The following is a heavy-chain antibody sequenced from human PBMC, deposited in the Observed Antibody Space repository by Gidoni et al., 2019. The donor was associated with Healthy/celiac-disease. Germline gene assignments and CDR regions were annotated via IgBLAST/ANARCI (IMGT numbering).Heavy chain of an antibody. V-gene: IGHV3-21*01. CDR3: ARDGVDIVATGFDY. D-gene: IGHD5-12*01. Sequence: EVQLVESGGGLVKPGGSLRLSCAAPGFTFSSYSMNWVRQAPGKGLEWVSSISSSSSYIYYADSVKGRFTISRDNAKNSLYLQMNSLRAEDTAVYYCARDGVDIVATGFDYWGQGTLVTVSS. CDR2: ISSSSSYI. CDR1: GFTFSSYS. J-gene: IGHJ4*02.